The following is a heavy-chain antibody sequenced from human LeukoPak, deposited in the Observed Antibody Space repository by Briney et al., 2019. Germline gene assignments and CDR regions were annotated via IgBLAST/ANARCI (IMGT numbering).Heavy chain of an antibody. CDR1: GFTFSSYG. Sequence: PGGSLRLSCAASGFTFSSYGMSWVRQAPGKGLEWVSAISGSGGSTYYADSVKGRFTISRDNSKNTLYLQMNSLRAEDTAVYYCARGGDSSGYYFFPGGSDYYYYMDVWGKGTTVTVSS. CDR2: ISGSGGST. V-gene: IGHV3-23*01. J-gene: IGHJ6*03. D-gene: IGHD3-22*01. CDR3: ARGGDSSGYYFFPGGSDYYYYMDV.